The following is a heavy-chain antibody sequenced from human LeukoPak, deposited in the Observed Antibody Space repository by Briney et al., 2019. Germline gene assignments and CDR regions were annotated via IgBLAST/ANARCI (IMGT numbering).Heavy chain of an antibody. CDR1: VGSISSYY. CDR3: ARRRGAGYYGMDV. CDR2: IYYSGST. V-gene: IGHV4-59*01. D-gene: IGHD5-24*01. J-gene: IGHJ6*02. Sequence: SETLSLTCTVSVGSISSYYWSWIRQPPGKGLEWIGYIYYSGSTNYNPSLKSRVTISVDTSKNQFSLKLSSVTAADTAVYYCARRRGAGYYGMDVWGQGTTVTVS.